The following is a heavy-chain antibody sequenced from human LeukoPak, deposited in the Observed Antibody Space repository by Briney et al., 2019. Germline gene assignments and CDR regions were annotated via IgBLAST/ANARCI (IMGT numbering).Heavy chain of an antibody. V-gene: IGHV3-66*01. Sequence: GGSLRLSCAASGFTVSSNYMSWVRQAPGKGLEWVSVIYSGGSTYYADSVKGRFTISRDNSKNTLYLQMNSLRAEDTAVYYCARWYCSSTNCYYDYWGQGTLVTVSS. D-gene: IGHD2-2*01. J-gene: IGHJ4*02. CDR1: GFTVSSNY. CDR3: ARWYCSSTNCYYDY. CDR2: IYSGGST.